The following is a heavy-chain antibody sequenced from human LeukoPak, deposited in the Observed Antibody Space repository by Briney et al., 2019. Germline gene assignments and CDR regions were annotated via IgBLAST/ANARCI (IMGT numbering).Heavy chain of an antibody. J-gene: IGHJ2*01. D-gene: IGHD3-22*01. Sequence: PSETLSLTCAVYGGSFSGYYWSWIRQPPGKGLEWIGYIYYSGNTNYNPSLKSRVTISVGTSTKQFSLKLTSVTAADTAVYYCARTLYYYDDSSDPAHWYFDLWGRGTLVTVPS. CDR2: IYYSGNT. CDR1: GGSFSGYY. V-gene: IGHV4-59*01. CDR3: ARTLYYYDDSSDPAHWYFDL.